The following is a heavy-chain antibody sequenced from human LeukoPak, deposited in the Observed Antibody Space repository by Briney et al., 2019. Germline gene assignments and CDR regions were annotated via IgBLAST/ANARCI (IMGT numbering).Heavy chain of an antibody. CDR3: AIHIVVVPAAKKKNWFDP. V-gene: IGHV4-34*01. CDR2: INHSGST. Sequence: SETLSLTCAVYGGSFSGYYWSWIRQPPGKGLEWIGEINHSGSTNYNPSPKSRVTISVDTSKNQFSLKLSSVTAADTAVYYCAIHIVVVPAAKKKNWFDPWGQGTLVTVSS. CDR1: GGSFSGYY. J-gene: IGHJ5*02. D-gene: IGHD2-2*01.